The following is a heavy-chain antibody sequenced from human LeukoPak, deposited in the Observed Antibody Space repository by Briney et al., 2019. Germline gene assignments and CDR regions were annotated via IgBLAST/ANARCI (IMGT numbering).Heavy chain of an antibody. J-gene: IGHJ5*02. V-gene: IGHV1-46*01. CDR1: GYTFTSYY. CDR2: INPSGGST. D-gene: IGHD3-16*02. Sequence: ASVKVSCKASGYTFTSYYMHWVRQAPGQGLEWMGIINPSGGSTSYAQKFQGRVTMTRDMSTSTVYMELSSLRSEDTAVYYCARALGDLGDYVWGSYRPHNWFDPWGQGTLVTVSS. CDR3: ARALGDLGDYVWGSYRPHNWFDP.